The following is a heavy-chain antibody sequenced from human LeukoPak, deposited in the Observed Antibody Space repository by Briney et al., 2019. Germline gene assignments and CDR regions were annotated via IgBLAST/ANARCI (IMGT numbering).Heavy chain of an antibody. J-gene: IGHJ3*02. Sequence: LSSETLSFTCTVSGGSISSTSYYWGWIRQPPGKGLEWVSAISGSGGSTYYADSVKGRFTISRENAKSSLYLQMNSLRVGDTAVYFCARVKGGNSDWSRDAFDIWGQGTMVAVSS. V-gene: IGHV3-23*01. CDR1: GGSISSTSYY. CDR3: ARVKGGNSDWSRDAFDI. D-gene: IGHD3-9*01. CDR2: ISGSGGST.